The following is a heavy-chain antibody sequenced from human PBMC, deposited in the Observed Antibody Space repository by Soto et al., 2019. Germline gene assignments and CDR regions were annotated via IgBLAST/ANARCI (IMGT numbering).Heavy chain of an antibody. CDR3: ARTLYGDNVDY. CDR1: GGSITSGGYY. D-gene: IGHD4-17*01. Sequence: SETLSLTCTVSGGSITSGGYYWSWIRQHPGKGLEWIGYIYYSGFTYYNPSLKSRVTISVDTSKNQFSLKLSSVTAADTAVYYCARTLYGDNVDYWGQGTLVTVSS. J-gene: IGHJ4*02. V-gene: IGHV4-31*03. CDR2: IYYSGFT.